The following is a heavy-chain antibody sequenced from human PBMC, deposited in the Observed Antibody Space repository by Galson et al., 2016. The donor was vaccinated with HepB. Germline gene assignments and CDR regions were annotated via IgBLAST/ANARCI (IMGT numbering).Heavy chain of an antibody. V-gene: IGHV5-10-1*04. CDR1: GYSFNNYW. J-gene: IGHJ6*03. CDR2: IDPSDSYT. Sequence: QSGAEVKKPGESLRISCKGSGYSFNNYWINWVRQMPGKGLEWMGRIDPSDSYTSYSPSFQGQVTISADKSISTVYLQWSSLKASDTAMYYCARQGQHNYYYYMDVWGKGTTVTVSS. D-gene: IGHD1-1*01. CDR3: ARQGQHNYYYYMDV.